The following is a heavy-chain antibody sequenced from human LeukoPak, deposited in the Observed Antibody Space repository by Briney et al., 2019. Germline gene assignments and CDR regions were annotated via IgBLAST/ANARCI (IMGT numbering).Heavy chain of an antibody. CDR1: GFTFSSYG. V-gene: IGHV3-30*02. J-gene: IGHJ6*04. D-gene: IGHD2-8*01. Sequence: GGSLRLSCAASGFTFSSYGMHWVRQAPGKGLEWVAYIQYDGSNEQYADSVEGRFSISRDSSKNIYITVRKIVVVMVSAATNMDVWGKGTTVTISS. CDR2: IQYDGSNE. CDR3: DV.